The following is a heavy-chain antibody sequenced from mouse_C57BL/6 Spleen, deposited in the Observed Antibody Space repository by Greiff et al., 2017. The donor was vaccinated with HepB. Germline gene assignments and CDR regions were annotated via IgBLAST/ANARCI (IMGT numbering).Heavy chain of an antibody. V-gene: IGHV1-80*01. CDR1: GYAFSSYW. D-gene: IGHD1-1*01. J-gene: IGHJ2*01. CDR2: IYPGDGDT. CDR3: ARAGTTVVHYFDY. Sequence: VHLVESGAELVKPGASVKISCKASGYAFSSYWMNWVKQRPGKGLEWIGQIYPGDGDTNYNGKFKGKATLTADKSSSTAYMQLSSLTSEDSAVYFCARAGTTVVHYFDYWGQGTTLTVSS.